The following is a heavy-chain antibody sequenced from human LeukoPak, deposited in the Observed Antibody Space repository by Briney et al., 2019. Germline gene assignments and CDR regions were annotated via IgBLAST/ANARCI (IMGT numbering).Heavy chain of an antibody. D-gene: IGHD3-9*01. CDR3: ARGSYDILTGYIV. V-gene: IGHV4-31*03. CDR2: ICYSGST. CDR1: GGSISSGGYY. J-gene: IGHJ4*02. Sequence: PSETLSLTCTVSGGSISSGGYYWSWIRQHPGKGLEWIGYICYSGSTYYNPSLKSRVTISVDTSKNQFSLKLSSVTAADTAVYYCARGSYDILTGYIVWGQGTLVTVSS.